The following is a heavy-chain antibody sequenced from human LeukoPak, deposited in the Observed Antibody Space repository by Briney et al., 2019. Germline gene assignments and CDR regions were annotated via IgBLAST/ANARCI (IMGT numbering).Heavy chain of an antibody. CDR3: ARGLLTAMVTFPLDY. CDR1: GGTFSSYA. Sequence: SVKVSCKASGGTFSSYAISWVRQAPGQVLEWMGGIIPIFGTANYAQKFQGRVTITADESTSTAYMELSSLRSEDTAVYYCARGLLTAMVTFPLDYWGQGTLVTVSS. J-gene: IGHJ4*02. V-gene: IGHV1-69*13. D-gene: IGHD5-18*01. CDR2: IIPIFGTA.